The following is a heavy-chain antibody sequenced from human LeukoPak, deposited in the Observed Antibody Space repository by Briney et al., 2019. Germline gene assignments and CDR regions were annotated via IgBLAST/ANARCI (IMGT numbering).Heavy chain of an antibody. CDR3: AKVETSYYDSSGYYPFDS. J-gene: IGHJ4*02. Sequence: PGGSLRLSCEASGLTFSNFAINWVRQAPGKGPEWVSAISASGGSSFYADSVKGRFTISRDNSKNTLYLQMNSLRADDPAVYYCAKVETSYYDSSGYYPFDSWGQGTLVTVSS. V-gene: IGHV3-23*01. D-gene: IGHD3-22*01. CDR1: GLTFSNFA. CDR2: ISASGGSS.